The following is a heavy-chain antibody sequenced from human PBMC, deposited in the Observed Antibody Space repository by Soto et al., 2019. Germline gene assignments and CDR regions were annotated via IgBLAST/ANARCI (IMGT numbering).Heavy chain of an antibody. CDR3: ARVWGYSYGLASDI. J-gene: IGHJ3*02. D-gene: IGHD5-18*01. Sequence: SETLSLTCAVSGGSISSGGDSWSWIRQPPGKGLEWIGYIYHSGSTYYNPSLKSRVTISVDRSKSQFSLKLSSVTAADTAVYYCARVWGYSYGLASDIWGQGTMVTISS. V-gene: IGHV4-30-2*01. CDR1: GGSISSGGDS. CDR2: IYHSGST.